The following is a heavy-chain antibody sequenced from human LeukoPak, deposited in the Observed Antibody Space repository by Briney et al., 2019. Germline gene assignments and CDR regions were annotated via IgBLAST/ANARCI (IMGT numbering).Heavy chain of an antibody. Sequence: PGGSLRLSCVTSGFSFSPYSMSWVRQAPGKGLEWLSSITGSSSTTYYADSVKGRFSISRDNSRNTLYLHMNTLRADDTAVYYCGRDPNGDYVGAFEFWGQGTTVTVSS. D-gene: IGHD4-17*01. CDR3: GRDPNGDYVGAFEF. CDR1: GFSFSPYS. CDR2: ITGSSSTT. V-gene: IGHV3-23*01. J-gene: IGHJ3*01.